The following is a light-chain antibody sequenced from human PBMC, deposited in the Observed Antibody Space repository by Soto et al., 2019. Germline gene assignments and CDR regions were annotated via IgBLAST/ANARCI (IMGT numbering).Light chain of an antibody. CDR1: SSNIGSNT. V-gene: IGLV1-44*01. J-gene: IGLJ1*01. CDR2: SNN. Sequence: QSVLTQPPSASGTPGQRVTISCSGSSSNIGSNTVNWYQQLPGTAPKLLIYSNNQRPSGVPDRSSGSKSGTSASLAISGLQSEDEADYYCAAWDDSLNGVSFGTGTKVTVL. CDR3: AAWDDSLNGVS.